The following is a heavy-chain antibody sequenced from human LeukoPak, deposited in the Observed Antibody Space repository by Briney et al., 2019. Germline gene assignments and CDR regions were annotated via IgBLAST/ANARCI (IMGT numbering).Heavy chain of an antibody. V-gene: IGHV3-43*02. J-gene: IGHJ4*02. CDR2: ISGDGGST. Sequence: GGSLRLPCAASGFTFDDYAMHWVRQAPGKGLEWVSLISGDGGSTYSADSVKGRFTISRDNSKNSLYLQMNSLRTEDTALYYCARETRYSYGYDYWGQGTLVTVSS. CDR1: GFTFDDYA. D-gene: IGHD5-18*01. CDR3: ARETRYSYGYDY.